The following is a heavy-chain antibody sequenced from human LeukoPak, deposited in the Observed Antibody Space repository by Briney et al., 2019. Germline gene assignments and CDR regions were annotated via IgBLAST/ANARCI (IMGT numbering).Heavy chain of an antibody. J-gene: IGHJ4*02. Sequence: GGSLRLSCAASVFTFSSYSMSWVRQAPGKGLEWVSAISGSGGSTYYADSVKGRFTISRDNSKNTLYLQMNSLRAEDTAVYYCAKSEWFGELFDYWGQGTLVTVSS. CDR1: VFTFSSYS. CDR3: AKSEWFGELFDY. D-gene: IGHD3-10*01. CDR2: ISGSGGST. V-gene: IGHV3-23*01.